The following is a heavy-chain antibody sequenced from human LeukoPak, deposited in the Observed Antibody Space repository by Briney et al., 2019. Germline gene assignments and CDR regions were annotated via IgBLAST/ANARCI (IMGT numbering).Heavy chain of an antibody. Sequence: ASVKVSCKASGYTFTIYDINWVRQAPGQGLEWVGWMNPNNGGTVYAQKFQGRVTMTRDTSTGTLYMELNSLRSEDTAVYYCARGAILGVTPRGYGMDVWGQGTTVTVSS. J-gene: IGHJ6*02. CDR3: ARGAILGVTPRGYGMDV. V-gene: IGHV1-8*01. D-gene: IGHD3-3*01. CDR1: GYTFTIYD. CDR2: MNPNNGGT.